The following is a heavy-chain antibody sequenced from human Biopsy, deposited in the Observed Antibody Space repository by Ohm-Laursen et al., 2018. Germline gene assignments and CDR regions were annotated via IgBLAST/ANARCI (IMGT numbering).Heavy chain of an antibody. D-gene: IGHD3/OR15-3a*01. CDR1: GVYISDYY. CDR2: IYYSGST. J-gene: IGHJ4*02. Sequence: GTLSLTCCVSGVYISDYYWSWIRQPPGRGLEWVGSIYYSGSTNYNPSLKSRVTISADTSKSQLSLHLTSVTAADTAVYYCASRGLVMASDYYFDDWGQGTLVTVPS. CDR3: ASRGLVMASDYYFDD. V-gene: IGHV4-59*08.